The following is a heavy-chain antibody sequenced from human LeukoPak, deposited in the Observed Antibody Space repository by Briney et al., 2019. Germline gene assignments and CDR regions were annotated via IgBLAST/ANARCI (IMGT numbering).Heavy chain of an antibody. Sequence: GGSLRLSCAASGFTFSSYAMHWVRQAPGKGLEWVAVISYDGSNKYYADSVKGRFTISRDNAKNSLYLQMNSLRAEDTAVYYCARVIAVAGIPGMDVWGQGTTVTVSS. CDR2: ISYDGSNK. J-gene: IGHJ6*02. D-gene: IGHD6-19*01. CDR1: GFTFSSYA. CDR3: ARVIAVAGIPGMDV. V-gene: IGHV3-30*04.